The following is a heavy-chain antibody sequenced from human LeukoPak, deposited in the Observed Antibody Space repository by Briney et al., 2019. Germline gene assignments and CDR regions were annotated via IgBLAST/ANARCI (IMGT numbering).Heavy chain of an antibody. V-gene: IGHV3-23*01. CDR2: IGGSGGST. CDR1: GFTFSSYA. J-gene: IGHJ4*02. Sequence: GGSLRLSCAASGFTFSSYAMNWVRQAPGKGLEWVSAIGGSGGSTYYADSVKGRFTISRDNSKNTLYLQMNSLRAEDTAVYYCAKGYGSESYFFLFAYWGQGTLVTVSS. CDR3: AKGYGSESYFFLFAY. D-gene: IGHD3-10*01.